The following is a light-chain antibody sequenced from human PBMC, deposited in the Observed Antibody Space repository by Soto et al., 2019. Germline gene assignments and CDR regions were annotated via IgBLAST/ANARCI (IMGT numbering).Light chain of an antibody. CDR2: AAS. CDR1: QSISRW. CDR3: QQYNDSFPYT. Sequence: DIQVTQSPSTLSASVGDRVTITCRASQSISRWLAWYQQKPGTAPKLLIYAASTLESGVPSRFSGSRSGTEFTLTVSSLQPDDFATYYCQQYNDSFPYTFGQGTKLEIK. V-gene: IGKV1-5*03. J-gene: IGKJ2*01.